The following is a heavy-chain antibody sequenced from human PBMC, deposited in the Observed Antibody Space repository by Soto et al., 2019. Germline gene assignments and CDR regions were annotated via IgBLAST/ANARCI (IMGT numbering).Heavy chain of an antibody. D-gene: IGHD6-19*01. CDR3: YFQRAVAGYFDY. Sequence: ASVKVSCKASGGTFSSYAISWVRQAPGQGLEWMGGIIPIFGTANYAQKFQGRVTITADESTSTAYMELSSLRSEDTAVYYCYFQRAVAGYFDYWGQGTLVTVSS. CDR1: GGTFSSYA. J-gene: IGHJ4*02. V-gene: IGHV1-69*13. CDR2: IIPIFGTA.